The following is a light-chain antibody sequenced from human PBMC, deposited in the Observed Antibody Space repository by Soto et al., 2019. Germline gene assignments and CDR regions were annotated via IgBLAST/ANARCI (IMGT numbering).Light chain of an antibody. CDR1: QSVSNNY. CDR3: PQYGSSGT. J-gene: IGKJ1*01. V-gene: IGKV3-20*01. Sequence: EVVLTHSGRARALSPVGRCTLALRASQSVSNNYLDWYQQKPGQAPRLLIYGASNRATGLPDRFSGSGSGTDFTLTISRLEPEDFAVYYCPQYGSSGTFGQGTKVDI. CDR2: GAS.